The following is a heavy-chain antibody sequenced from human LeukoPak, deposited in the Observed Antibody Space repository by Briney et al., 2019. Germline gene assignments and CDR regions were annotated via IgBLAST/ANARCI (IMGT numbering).Heavy chain of an antibody. J-gene: IGHJ4*02. CDR2: VTSSSNYI. CDR1: GFTFDSYT. V-gene: IGHV3-21*01. D-gene: IGHD3-3*01. CDR3: ARDQNDFWSGLDTPVDH. Sequence: GGSLRLSCAASGFTFDSYTMNWVRQAPGKGLEWVSSVTSSSNYIYYADSVKGRFTISRGNAQSSLFLQMNSLRAEDTAVYYCARDQNDFWSGLDTPVDHWGQGTLVTVSS.